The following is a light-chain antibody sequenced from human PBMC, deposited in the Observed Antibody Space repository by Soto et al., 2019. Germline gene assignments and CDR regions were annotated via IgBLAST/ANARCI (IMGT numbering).Light chain of an antibody. J-gene: IGKJ5*01. CDR3: QQYNNWPPIT. CDR2: GAS. CDR1: QSVSSY. V-gene: IGKV3-15*01. Sequence: EIVLTQSPATLSLSPGERATLSCRASQSVSSYLAWYQQKPGQAHRILIYGASTRATGIPARFSGSGSGTEFTLTISSLQSEDFAVYYCQQYNNWPPITFGQGTRLEI.